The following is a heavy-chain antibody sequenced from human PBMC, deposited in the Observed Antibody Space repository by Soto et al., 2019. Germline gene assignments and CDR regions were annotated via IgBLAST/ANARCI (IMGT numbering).Heavy chain of an antibody. D-gene: IGHD3-3*01. CDR2: IVVGSGNT. V-gene: IGHV1-58*02. J-gene: IGHJ3*02. CDR1: GFTFTSSA. CDR3: AAASYYDFWSGSDAFDI. Sequence: ASVKVSCKASGFTFTSSAMQWVRQARGQRLEWIGWIVVGSGNTNYAQKFQERVTITRDMSTSTAYMELSSLRSEDTAVYYCAAASYYDFWSGSDAFDIWGRGTMVTVSS.